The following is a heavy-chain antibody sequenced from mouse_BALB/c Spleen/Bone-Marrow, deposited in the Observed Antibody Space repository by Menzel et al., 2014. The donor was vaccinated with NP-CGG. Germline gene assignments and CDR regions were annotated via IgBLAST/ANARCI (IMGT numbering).Heavy chain of an antibody. CDR2: IYPGNVNT. Sequence: VHLVEPGPALVKPGASVRISCKASGYTFTSYYIHWVKQRPGQGLEWIGWIYPGNVNTKYNEKFKGKATLTADKSFSTAYMQLSSLTSEDSAVYFCARDYRYDAWFAYWGQGTLVTVSA. V-gene: IGHV1S56*01. D-gene: IGHD2-14*01. J-gene: IGHJ3*01. CDR1: GYTFTSYY. CDR3: ARDYRYDAWFAY.